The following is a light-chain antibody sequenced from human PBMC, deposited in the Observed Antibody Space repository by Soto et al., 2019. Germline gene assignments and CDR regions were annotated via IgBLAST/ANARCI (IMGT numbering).Light chain of an antibody. CDR2: AAS. Sequence: DIQLTQSPSSLSASVGDRVTITCRASRGISNYVAWYQQKPGKVPKLLIYAASALQLGVPSRFSGSGSGTDFTLTISSLQPEDVATYYCQKYNGALWTFGQGTKVEIK. CDR1: RGISNY. J-gene: IGKJ1*01. V-gene: IGKV1-27*01. CDR3: QKYNGALWT.